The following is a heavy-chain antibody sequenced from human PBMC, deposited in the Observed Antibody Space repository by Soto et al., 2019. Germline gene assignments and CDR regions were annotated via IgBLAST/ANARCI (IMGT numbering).Heavy chain of an antibody. J-gene: IGHJ5*02. CDR3: ARVVPGAEAWFGP. D-gene: IGHD2-2*01. V-gene: IGHV1-18*01. CDR1: GYTFSNYG. CDR2: ISLYSDGT. Sequence: ASVKVSCKTSGYTFSNYGITWVRQAPRQPLEWLGWISLYSDGTNYAQKFQGRVSMTTDTSTTTAYMELRSLRSDDTAVYYCARVVPGAEAWFGPWGQGTLVTVSS.